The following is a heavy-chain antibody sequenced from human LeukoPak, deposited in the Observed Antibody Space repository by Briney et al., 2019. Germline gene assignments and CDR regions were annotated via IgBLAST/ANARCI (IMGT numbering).Heavy chain of an antibody. J-gene: IGHJ4*02. CDR2: IIPIFGTA. D-gene: IGHD5-12*01. V-gene: IGHV1-69*13. Sequence: ASVKVSCKASGYTFTGYYMHWVRQAPGQGLERMGGIIPIFGTANYAQKFQGRVTITADESTSTAYMELSSLRSEDTAVYYCARGPSGYSGYAMTDYWGQGTLVTVSS. CDR1: GYTFTGYY. CDR3: ARGPSGYSGYAMTDY.